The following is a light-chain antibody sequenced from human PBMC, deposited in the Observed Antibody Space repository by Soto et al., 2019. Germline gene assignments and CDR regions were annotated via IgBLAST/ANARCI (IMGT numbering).Light chain of an antibody. Sequence: QSALTQPASVSGSPGQSITISCTGTSSDVGYYNVVSWYQQHPGKAPKLMIYEVSKRPSGISNRFSGSKSGNTASLAISGLQSEDEADYYCAAWDDSLNGVVFGGGTKVTVL. CDR2: EVS. V-gene: IGLV2-14*02. J-gene: IGLJ2*01. CDR1: SSDVGYYNV. CDR3: AAWDDSLNGVV.